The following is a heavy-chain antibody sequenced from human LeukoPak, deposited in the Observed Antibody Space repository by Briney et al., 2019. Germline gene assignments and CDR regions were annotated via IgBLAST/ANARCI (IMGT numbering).Heavy chain of an antibody. CDR1: GYTFTSNY. Sequence: ASVRVSCKASGYTFTSNYIRWVRQAPGQGVEWMGMIYPRDGSTSYAQKFQGRVTVTRDTSTSTVHMELSGLRSEDTAVYYCARDQEGFDYWGQGTLVTVSS. J-gene: IGHJ4*02. CDR2: IYPRDGST. V-gene: IGHV1-46*01. CDR3: ARDQEGFDY.